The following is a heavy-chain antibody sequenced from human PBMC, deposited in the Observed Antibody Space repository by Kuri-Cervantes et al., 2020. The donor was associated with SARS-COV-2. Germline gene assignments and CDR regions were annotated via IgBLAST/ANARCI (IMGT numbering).Heavy chain of an antibody. Sequence: LSLTCAASGFTFSSYSMNWVRQAPGRGLEWVSYISSSSSTIYYADSVKGRFTISRDNAKNSLYLQMNSQRDEDTAVYYCARDANYGSRLPRKFDYWGQGTLVTVSS. D-gene: IGHD5-12*01. V-gene: IGHV3-48*02. CDR1: GFTFSSYS. CDR2: ISSSSSTI. CDR3: ARDANYGSRLPRKFDY. J-gene: IGHJ4*02.